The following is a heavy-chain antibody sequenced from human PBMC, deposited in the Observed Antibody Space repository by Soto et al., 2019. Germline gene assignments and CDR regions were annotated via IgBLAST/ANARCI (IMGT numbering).Heavy chain of an antibody. CDR2: IIPIFGTA. D-gene: IGHD5-18*01. Sequence: QVQLVQSGAEVKKPGSSVKVSCKASGGTFSSYAISWVRQAPGQGLEWMGGIIPIFGTANYAQKFQGRVTITADESTRTAYMELSSLRSEDTAVYYCARDGYSYGGDYYYYGMDVWGQGTTVTVSS. V-gene: IGHV1-69*01. CDR1: GGTFSSYA. J-gene: IGHJ6*02. CDR3: ARDGYSYGGDYYYYGMDV.